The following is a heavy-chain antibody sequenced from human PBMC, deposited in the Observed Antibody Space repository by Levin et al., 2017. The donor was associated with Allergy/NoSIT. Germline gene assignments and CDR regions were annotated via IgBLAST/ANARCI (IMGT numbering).Heavy chain of an antibody. J-gene: IGHJ3*01. CDR2: ISGSGSST. V-gene: IGHV3-23*01. Sequence: PGGSLRLSCAASGFTFTSYAINWVRQAPGEGLEWVSAISGSGSSTYYADSVKGRFTISRDNSKNTLYLQMNSLRAEDTAIYYCAKALRSTYSYDAFDLWGQGTMVTVSS. D-gene: IGHD3-22*01. CDR1: GFTFTSYA. CDR3: AKALRSTYSYDAFDL.